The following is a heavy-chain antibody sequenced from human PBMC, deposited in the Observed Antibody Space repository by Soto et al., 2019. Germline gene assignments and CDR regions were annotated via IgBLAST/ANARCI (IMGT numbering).Heavy chain of an antibody. D-gene: IGHD1-26*01. J-gene: IGHJ6*02. V-gene: IGHV3-30*18. CDR3: AKDLEGGMSLVHCYGVDV. CDR1: GFTFSSYG. Sequence: ESGGGVVQPGRSLSLSCAASGFTFSSYGMHWVRQAPGKGLEWVAVISYDGSNKYYEDSVKGRFTISRDNSKNSLYLQMNSLRAEDTAVYYCAKDLEGGMSLVHCYGVDVWGQGTTVTVSS. CDR2: ISYDGSNK.